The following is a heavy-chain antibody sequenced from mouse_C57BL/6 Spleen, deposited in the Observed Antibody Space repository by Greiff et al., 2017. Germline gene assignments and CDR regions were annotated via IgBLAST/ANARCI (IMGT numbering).Heavy chain of an antibody. J-gene: IGHJ3*01. V-gene: IGHV1-42*01. D-gene: IGHD2-4*01. CDR3: ASIYYDCDDVSFLAY. Sequence: EVQLQESGPELVKPGASVKISCKASGYSFTGYYMNWVKQSPDKSLEWIGEIHPSTGGTTYNQKFKAKATLTVDKSSSTAYMQLKSLTSEDSAVEYCASIYYDCDDVSFLAYWGQGTLVTVSA. CDR1: GYSFTGYY. CDR2: IHPSTGGT.